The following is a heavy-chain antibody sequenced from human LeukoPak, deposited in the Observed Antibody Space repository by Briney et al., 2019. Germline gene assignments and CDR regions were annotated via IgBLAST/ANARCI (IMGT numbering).Heavy chain of an antibody. D-gene: IGHD3-10*01. CDR3: ARDWGVDT. CDR1: GFTFSIYT. V-gene: IGHV3-30*03. CDR2: TSYDESNK. Sequence: GGSLRLSCAASGFTFSIYTMVWVRQPPGKGLEWVAVTSYDESNKHYTDSVKGRFTISRDNSKHTLYLQMNSLRPEDTAVYYCARDWGVDTWGQGTLVTVSS. J-gene: IGHJ5*02.